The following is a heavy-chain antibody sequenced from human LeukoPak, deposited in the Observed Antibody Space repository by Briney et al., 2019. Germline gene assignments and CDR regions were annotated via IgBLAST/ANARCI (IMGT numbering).Heavy chain of an antibody. CDR3: AKAYSSSKYYFDY. CDR1: GFTVSSNY. CDR2: IYSGGST. Sequence: PGGSLRLSCAASGFTVSSNYMSWVRQAPGKGLEWVSVIYSGGSTYYADSVKGRFTISRDNSKNTLYLQMNSLRAEDTALYYCAKAYSSSKYYFDYWGQGTLVTVSS. J-gene: IGHJ4*02. V-gene: IGHV3-66*01. D-gene: IGHD6-13*01.